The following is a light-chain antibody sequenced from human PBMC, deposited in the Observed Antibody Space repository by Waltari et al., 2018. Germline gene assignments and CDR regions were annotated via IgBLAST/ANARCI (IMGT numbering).Light chain of an antibody. CDR3: QHYVRLPAT. Sequence: EIVLTQSPGTLSLSPGEGAPLPCRASQSVSKYLAWYQQKPGQAPRLLIYGASSRATGIPDRFSGSGSGTDFSLTISRLEPEDFAVYYCQHYVRLPATFGQGTKVEIK. CDR2: GAS. V-gene: IGKV3-20*01. CDR1: QSVSKY. J-gene: IGKJ1*01.